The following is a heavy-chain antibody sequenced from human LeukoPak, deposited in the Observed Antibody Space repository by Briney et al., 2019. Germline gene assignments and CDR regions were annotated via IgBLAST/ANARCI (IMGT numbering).Heavy chain of an antibody. V-gene: IGHV1-69*05. Sequence: ASVKVSCKASGGTFNSYAISWVRQAPGQGLEWMGRIIPIFGTANYAQKFQGRVTITTDESTSTAYMELSSLRSEDTAVYYCARGGDYYDSSGYYYDFDYWGQEPWSPSPQ. D-gene: IGHD3-22*01. CDR1: GGTFNSYA. CDR2: IIPIFGTA. J-gene: IGHJ4*01. CDR3: ARGGDYYDSSGYYYDFDY.